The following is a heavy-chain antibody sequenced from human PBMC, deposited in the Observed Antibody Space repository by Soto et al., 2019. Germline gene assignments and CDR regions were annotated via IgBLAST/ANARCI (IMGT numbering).Heavy chain of an antibody. Sequence: QVQLQESGPGLVKPSGTLSLTCAVSGGSISSSNWWSWVRQPPGKGLEWIGELYHSGSTNYNPSLKSRVTISVDKSKNQFSLKLSSVTAADTAVYYCARDHRKGYYYDSSGSYYFDYWGQGTLVTVSS. V-gene: IGHV4-4*02. D-gene: IGHD3-22*01. J-gene: IGHJ4*02. CDR2: LYHSGST. CDR1: GGSISSSNW. CDR3: ARDHRKGYYYDSSGSYYFDY.